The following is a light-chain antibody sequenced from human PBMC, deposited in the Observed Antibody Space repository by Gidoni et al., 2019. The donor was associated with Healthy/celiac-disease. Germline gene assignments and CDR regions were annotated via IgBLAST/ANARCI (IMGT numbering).Light chain of an antibody. V-gene: IGKV1-5*01. CDR2: DAS. J-gene: IGKJ1*01. Sequence: DIQFTQSPPTLSASVGDRVTITCRASQSISSWLAWYQQKPGKAPKLLIYDASSLESGVPSRFSGSGSGTEFTLTISSLQPDDFATYYCQQYNSYWWTFXXXTKVEIK. CDR3: QQYNSYWWT. CDR1: QSISSW.